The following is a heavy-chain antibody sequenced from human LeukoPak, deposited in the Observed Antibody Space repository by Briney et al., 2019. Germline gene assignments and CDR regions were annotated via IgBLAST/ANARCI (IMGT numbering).Heavy chain of an antibody. J-gene: IGHJ4*02. CDR3: ATGGYSYNFDY. V-gene: IGHV3-21*01. CDR1: GFIFNNYG. Sequence: GGSLRLSCAASGFIFNNYGLIWVRQAPGKGLEWVSSISSSSSYIYYADSVKGRFTISRDNAKNSLYLQMNSLRAEDTAVYYCATGGYSYNFDYWGQGTLVTVSS. CDR2: ISSSSSYI. D-gene: IGHD5-18*01.